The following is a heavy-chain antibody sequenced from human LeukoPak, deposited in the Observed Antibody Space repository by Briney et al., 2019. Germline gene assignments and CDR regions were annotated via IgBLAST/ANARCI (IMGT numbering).Heavy chain of an antibody. Sequence: GGSLRLSCAASGFTVSSNYMSWVRQAPGKGLEWVSVIYSGGSTYYADSVKGRFTISRDNSENTLYLQMNSLRAEDTAVYYRAKYCGGDCFRNFDYWGQGSLVTVSS. V-gene: IGHV3-53*01. CDR1: GFTVSSNY. D-gene: IGHD2-21*02. J-gene: IGHJ4*02. CDR3: AKYCGGDCFRNFDY. CDR2: IYSGGST.